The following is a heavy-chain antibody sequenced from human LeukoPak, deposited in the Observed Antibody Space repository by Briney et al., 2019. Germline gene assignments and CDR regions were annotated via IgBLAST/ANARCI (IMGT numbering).Heavy chain of an antibody. Sequence: GGSLRLSCVASGFTFSNYWMTWVRQAPGKGLEWVANIKQDGTEKYYADSVKGRFTISRDNSKNTLYLQMNSLRAEDTAVYYCAKLPGIAAAGTIDYWGQGTLVTVSS. J-gene: IGHJ4*02. CDR2: IKQDGTEK. CDR1: GFTFSNYW. CDR3: AKLPGIAAAGTIDY. D-gene: IGHD6-13*01. V-gene: IGHV3-7*01.